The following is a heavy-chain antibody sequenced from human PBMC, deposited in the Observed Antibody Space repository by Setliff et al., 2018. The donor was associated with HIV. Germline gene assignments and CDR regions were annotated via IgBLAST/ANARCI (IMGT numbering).Heavy chain of an antibody. CDR2: ISPYNGNT. V-gene: IGHV1-18*01. D-gene: IGHD6-13*01. J-gene: IGHJ6*03. Sequence: GASVKVSCKASGYSFTSYGISWVRQAPGQGLEWMGWISPYNGNTNYAQKLQGRITVTTDTSTNTAYMELRTLRSDDTAVYYCARVAYASLSSSWYLLDYYYYLDVWGKGTTGTAP. CDR1: GYSFTSYG. CDR3: ARVAYASLSSSWYLLDYYYYLDV.